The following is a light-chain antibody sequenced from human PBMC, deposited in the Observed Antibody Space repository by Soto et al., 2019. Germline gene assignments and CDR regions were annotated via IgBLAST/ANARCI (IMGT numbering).Light chain of an antibody. CDR2: GAP. CDR1: QTVISNS. V-gene: IGKV3-20*01. J-gene: IGKJ4*01. Sequence: EIGLTQSPGTLSLSPGQRATLSCRASQTVISNSLAWYQQKPGQAPRLLVFGAPSRATGIPDRFSGTGSGRDFTLTISRLEPEDFAVYYCQQYGGSNSFGGGTKVEIK. CDR3: QQYGGSNS.